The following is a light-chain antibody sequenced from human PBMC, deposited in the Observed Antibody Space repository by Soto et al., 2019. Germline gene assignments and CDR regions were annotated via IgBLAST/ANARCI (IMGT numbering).Light chain of an antibody. CDR2: FAS. CDR1: QGINNY. J-gene: IGKJ3*01. CDR3: QQLNSYPVT. V-gene: IGKV1-9*01. Sequence: DIQLTQSPSFLSASVGDRVTIACRASQGINNYLAWYQQKPGKAPKLLIYFASTLQSGVPSRFSGSASGTEFTLTIDSQQPDDFASYYCQQLNSYPVTFGPGTKVDIK.